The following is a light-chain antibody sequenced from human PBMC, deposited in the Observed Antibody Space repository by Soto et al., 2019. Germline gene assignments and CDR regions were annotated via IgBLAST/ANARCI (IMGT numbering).Light chain of an antibody. CDR1: SSNIGSHY. V-gene: IGLV1-51*01. J-gene: IGLJ2*01. CDR3: GTWDSSLSAVV. Sequence: QSVLTQPPSVSAAPGQKVTISCSGSSSNIGSHYVSWYQQLPVTAPKLLIYDNNKRPSGIPDRFSGSKSDTSATLGITGLQTGDEADYYCGTWDSSLSAVVFGGGTKVTVL. CDR2: DNN.